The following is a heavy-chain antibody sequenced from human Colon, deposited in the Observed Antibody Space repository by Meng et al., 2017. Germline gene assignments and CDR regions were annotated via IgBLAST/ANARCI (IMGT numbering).Heavy chain of an antibody. CDR2: INLDGSEK. CDR3: ARRRGSGSFDY. D-gene: IGHD3-10*01. J-gene: IGHJ4*02. V-gene: IGHV3-7*01. CDR1: GFTFSSYW. Sequence: GGSLRLSCAASGFTFSSYWMSWVRQAPGKGLEWVANINLDGSEKYYVDSVKGRFTISRDNAKNSLSLQMNSLRAEDTAVYYCARRRGSGSFDYWGQGTLVTAPQ.